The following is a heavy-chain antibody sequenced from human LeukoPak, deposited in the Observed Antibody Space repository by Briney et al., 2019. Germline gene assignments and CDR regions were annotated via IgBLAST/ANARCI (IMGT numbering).Heavy chain of an antibody. V-gene: IGHV4-39*07. CDR1: GGSISSSSYY. CDR3: ARAGLYYGSGSYWGIDF. J-gene: IGHJ4*02. D-gene: IGHD3-10*01. CDR2: IYYSGST. Sequence: SETLSLTCTVSGGSISSSSYYWGWIRQPPGKGLEWIGSIYYSGSTYYNPSLKTRVTISVDTSKNQLSLKVTSVTAADTAVYYCARAGLYYGSGSYWGIDFWGQGTLVTVSS.